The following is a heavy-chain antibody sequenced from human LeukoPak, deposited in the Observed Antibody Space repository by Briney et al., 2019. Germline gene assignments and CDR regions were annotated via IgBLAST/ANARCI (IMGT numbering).Heavy chain of an antibody. CDR3: ARDPYSGNYGNYYYYYMDV. CDR2: ITSSSSYT. J-gene: IGHJ6*03. D-gene: IGHD1-26*01. CDR1: GFTFSTYN. V-gene: IGHV3-21*01. Sequence: TGGSLRLSCAASGFTFSTYNMNWVRQAPGEGLEWVSSITSSSSYTFYADSVKGRFTISRDNAKNSLYLQMNSLGPEDTAVYYCARDPYSGNYGNYYYYYMDVWGKGTAVTISS.